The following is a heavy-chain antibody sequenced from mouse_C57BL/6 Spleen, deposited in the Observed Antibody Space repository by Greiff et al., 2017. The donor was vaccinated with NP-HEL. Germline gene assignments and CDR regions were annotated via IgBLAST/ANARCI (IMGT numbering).Heavy chain of an antibody. V-gene: IGHV5-9-1*02. CDR2: ISSGGDYI. CDR3: TRDDRYVKGYFDV. J-gene: IGHJ1*03. CDR1: GFTFSSYA. D-gene: IGHD2-10*02. Sequence: EVQVVESGEGLVKPGGSLKLSCAASGFTFSSYAMSWVRQTPEKRLEWVAYISSGGDYIYYADTVKGRFTISRDNARNTLYLQMSSLKSEDTARYYCTRDDRYVKGYFDVWGTGTTVTVSS.